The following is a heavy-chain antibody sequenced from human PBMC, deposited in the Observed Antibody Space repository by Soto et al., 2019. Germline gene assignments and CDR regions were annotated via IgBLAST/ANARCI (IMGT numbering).Heavy chain of an antibody. D-gene: IGHD3-10*01. Sequence: QVQLVQSGAAVKKPGSSVKVSCKASGGTFSSYTISWVRQAPGQGLEWMGRIIPILGIANYAQKFQGRVTITADKSTSTAYMELSSLRSEDTAVYYCARDRASGGYGMDVWGQGTTVTVSS. CDR3: ARDRASGGYGMDV. J-gene: IGHJ6*02. CDR1: GGTFSSYT. V-gene: IGHV1-69*08. CDR2: IIPILGIA.